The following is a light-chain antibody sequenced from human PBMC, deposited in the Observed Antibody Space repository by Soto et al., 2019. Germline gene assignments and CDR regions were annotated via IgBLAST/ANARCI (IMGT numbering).Light chain of an antibody. CDR2: GAS. V-gene: IGKV3-20*01. Sequence: DIVLTQSPGTLSLSPGESATLSCRASQSVTSSYLAWYQQKPGQAPRLLIYGASSRATGIQDRFSGSGSGTDFTLTISRLEPEDFAVYYCQQYGSSPAFGGGTKVEIK. J-gene: IGKJ4*01. CDR1: QSVTSSY. CDR3: QQYGSSPA.